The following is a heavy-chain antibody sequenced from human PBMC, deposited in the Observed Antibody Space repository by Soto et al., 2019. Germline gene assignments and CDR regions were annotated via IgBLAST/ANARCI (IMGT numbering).Heavy chain of an antibody. J-gene: IGHJ5*02. V-gene: IGHV2-5*02. CDR2: IYWDDDK. CDR3: AHIWGGAGFDP. Sequence: QITLKESGPTLVKPTQTLTLTCTFSGFSLSTSGVGVGWIRQPPGKSLEWLALIYWDDDKRYSPSLKSRLTITKDPCKNQVVLTMTNIDPVDTATYSCAHIWGGAGFDPWGQGTLVTVSS. CDR1: GFSLSTSGVG. D-gene: IGHD7-27*01.